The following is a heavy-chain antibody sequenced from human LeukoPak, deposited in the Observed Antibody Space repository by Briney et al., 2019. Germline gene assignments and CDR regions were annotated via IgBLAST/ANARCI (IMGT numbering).Heavy chain of an antibody. J-gene: IGHJ4*02. CDR2: ISYDGSNK. Sequence: GRSLRLSCAASGFTFSSYGMHWVRQAPGKGLEWVAVISYDGSNKYYADSVKGRFTISRDNSKNTLYLQMNSLRAEDTAVYYCAKDHTHTYYYDSSVGYWGQGTLVTVSS. CDR3: AKDHTHTYYYDSSVGY. CDR1: GFTFSSYG. D-gene: IGHD3-22*01. V-gene: IGHV3-30*18.